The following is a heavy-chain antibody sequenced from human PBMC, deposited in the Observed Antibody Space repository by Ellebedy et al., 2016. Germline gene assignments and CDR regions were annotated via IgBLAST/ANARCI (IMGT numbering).Heavy chain of an antibody. J-gene: IGHJ4*02. D-gene: IGHD5-24*01. V-gene: IGHV5-51*01. CDR1: GYSFTSYW. Sequence: GGSLRLSCKDSGYSFTSYWIGWVRQMPGKGLEWMGIIYPGDSDTRYSPSFRGQVTISADKSISTAYLQWSSLKASDTAMYYCARRWKEMATFDYWGQGTLVTVSS. CDR3: ARRWKEMATFDY. CDR2: IYPGDSDT.